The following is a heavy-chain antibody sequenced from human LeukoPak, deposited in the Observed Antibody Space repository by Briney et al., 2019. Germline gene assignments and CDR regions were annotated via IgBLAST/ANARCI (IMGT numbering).Heavy chain of an antibody. D-gene: IGHD6-6*01. CDR1: GGSISSYY. CDR3: ARAKLVRDYYYGMDV. J-gene: IGHJ6*02. CDR2: IYYSGST. V-gene: IGHV4-59*01. Sequence: SETLSLTCTVSGGSISSYYWSWIRQPPGKGLEWIGYIYYSGSTNYNPSLKSRVTISVDTSKNQFSLKLSSVTAADTAVYYCARAKLVRDYYYGMDVWGQGTTVTVSS.